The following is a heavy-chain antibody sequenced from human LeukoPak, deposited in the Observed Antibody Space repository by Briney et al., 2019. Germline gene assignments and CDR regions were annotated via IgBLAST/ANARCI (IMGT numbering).Heavy chain of an antibody. V-gene: IGHV3-53*01. Sequence: GGSLRLSCAASGFTVSSNYMSWVRQAPGKGLEWVSVIYSGGSTYYADSVKGRFTISRDNSKNTLYLQMNSLRAEDTAVYYCARVRYCSGGSCYFNYYYYYYMDVWGKGTTVTVSS. J-gene: IGHJ6*03. CDR3: ARVRYCSGGSCYFNYYYYYYMDV. D-gene: IGHD2-15*01. CDR2: IYSGGST. CDR1: GFTVSSNY.